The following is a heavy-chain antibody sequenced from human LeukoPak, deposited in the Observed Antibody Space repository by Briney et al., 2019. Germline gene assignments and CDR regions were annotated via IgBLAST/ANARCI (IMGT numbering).Heavy chain of an antibody. J-gene: IGHJ4*02. CDR3: ARVILGTYGLDY. V-gene: IGHV3-11*01. CDR2: ISSSGNI. CDR1: GFTFSDYY. Sequence: GGSLRLSCAASGFTFSDYYMSWIRQAPGKGLEWVSYISSSGNIYYADSVKGRFTISRDNAKDSLYLQMNSLRADDTAIYYCARVILGTYGLDYWGQGTLVTVSS. D-gene: IGHD3-10*01.